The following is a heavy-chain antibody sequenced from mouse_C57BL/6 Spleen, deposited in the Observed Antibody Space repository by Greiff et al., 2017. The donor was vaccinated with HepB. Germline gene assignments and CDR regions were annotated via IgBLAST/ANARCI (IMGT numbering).Heavy chain of an antibody. Sequence: EVQLQQSGAELVKPGASVKLSCTASGFNIQDYYMHWVKQRTEQGLEWIGRIDPEDGETKYAPQFQGKATITADTSSNTAYLPLSSLTSEDTAVYYFARSPYYGSSGFDYWGQGTTLTVSS. J-gene: IGHJ2*01. CDR3: ARSPYYGSSGFDY. CDR2: IDPEDGET. CDR1: GFNIQDYY. D-gene: IGHD1-1*01. V-gene: IGHV14-2*01.